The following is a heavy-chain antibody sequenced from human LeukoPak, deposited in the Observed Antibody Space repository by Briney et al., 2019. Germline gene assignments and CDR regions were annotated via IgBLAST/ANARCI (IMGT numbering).Heavy chain of an antibody. CDR2: IYYSGST. Sequence: SQTLSLTCTVSRGSISSGGYYWSWIRQHPGKGLEWIGYIYYSGSTYYNPSLKSRVTISVDTSKNQFSLKLSSVTAADTAVYYCARGRGYSGSYPDYWGQGTLVTVSS. J-gene: IGHJ4*02. D-gene: IGHD1-26*01. CDR3: ARGRGYSGSYPDY. V-gene: IGHV4-31*03. CDR1: RGSISSGGYY.